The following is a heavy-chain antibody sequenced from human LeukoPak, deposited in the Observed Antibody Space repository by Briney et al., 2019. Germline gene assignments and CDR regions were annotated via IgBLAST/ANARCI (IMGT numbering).Heavy chain of an antibody. CDR2: ILYDGSNQ. Sequence: GGSLRLSCAAYGFTFSPYAMQWVRHAPGGGREWVAVILYDGSNQHYADSVKGRFTISRDNSRNTLYLQMNSLKVEDTAVYYCARDFRDYRDCVAYFGAWGQGTLVTVAS. V-gene: IGHV3-30-3*01. D-gene: IGHD4-17*01. CDR1: GFTFSPYA. J-gene: IGHJ4*02. CDR3: ARDFRDYRDCVAYFGA.